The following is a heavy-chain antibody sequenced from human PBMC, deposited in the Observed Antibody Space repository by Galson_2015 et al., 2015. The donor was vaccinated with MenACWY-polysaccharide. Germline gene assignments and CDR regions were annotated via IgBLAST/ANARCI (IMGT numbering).Heavy chain of an antibody. Sequence: SVKVSCKASGGTFSSYAFVWVRQAPGQGLEWMGRIISFLGTTDYAQTLQGRVTLTADESTRSLYMELSSLISEDTAVYYCGIVRQQLGPRSFTFYYYMDVWGKGTAVTVSS. J-gene: IGHJ6*03. CDR3: GIVRQQLGPRSFTFYYYMDV. D-gene: IGHD6-13*01. CDR2: IISFLGTT. CDR1: GGTFSSYA. V-gene: IGHV1-69*13.